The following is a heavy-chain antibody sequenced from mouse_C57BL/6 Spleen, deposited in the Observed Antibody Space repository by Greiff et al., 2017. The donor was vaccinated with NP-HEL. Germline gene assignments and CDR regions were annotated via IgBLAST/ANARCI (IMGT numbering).Heavy chain of an antibody. Sequence: VQLQQSGPELVKPGASVKISCKASGYAFSSSWMNWVKQRPGKGLEWIGRIYPGDGDTNYNGKFKGKATLTADKSSSTAYMQLSRLTSEDSAVYFCSSPAYYSSYGLFAYWGQGTLVPVSA. D-gene: IGHD2-5*01. V-gene: IGHV1-82*01. J-gene: IGHJ3*01. CDR1: GYAFSSSW. CDR2: IYPGDGDT. CDR3: SSPAYYSSYGLFAY.